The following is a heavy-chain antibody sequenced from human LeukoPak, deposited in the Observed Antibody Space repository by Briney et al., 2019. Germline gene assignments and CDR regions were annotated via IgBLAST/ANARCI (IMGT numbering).Heavy chain of an antibody. Sequence: GRSLRLSCAASGFTFSSYGMHWVRQAPGKGLEWVAVIWYDGSNKYYADSVKGRFTISRDNSKNTLYLQMNSLRAEDTAVYYCAKDPIRGYYYGMDVWGQGTTVTVSS. CDR1: GFTFSSYG. J-gene: IGHJ6*02. CDR2: IWYDGSNK. V-gene: IGHV3-33*06. CDR3: AKDPIRGYYYGMDV.